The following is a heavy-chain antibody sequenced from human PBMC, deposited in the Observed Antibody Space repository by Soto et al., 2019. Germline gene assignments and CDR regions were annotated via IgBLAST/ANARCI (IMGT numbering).Heavy chain of an antibody. Sequence: PGGSLRLSCAASGFTFSSYGMHWVRQAPGKGLEWVAVISYDGSNKYYADSVKGRFTISRDNSKNTLYLQMNSLRAEDTAVYYCAKDHSSGWRNYSYMDVWGTGTTVTVSS. D-gene: IGHD6-19*01. CDR1: GFTFSSYG. J-gene: IGHJ6*03. CDR2: ISYDGSNK. CDR3: AKDHSSGWRNYSYMDV. V-gene: IGHV3-30*18.